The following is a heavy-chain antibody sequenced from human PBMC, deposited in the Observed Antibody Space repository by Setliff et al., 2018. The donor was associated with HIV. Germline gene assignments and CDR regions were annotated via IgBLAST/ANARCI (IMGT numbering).Heavy chain of an antibody. CDR3: AREVNAVADSDAFDI. V-gene: IGHV4-30-4*08. Sequence: SVTLSLTCTVSGASIDSGFHYWGWIRQSPGKGLEWVGYVSYSGATYYNPSLKTRAAISVDTSKNQFSLNLNSLTAADTAVYYCAREVNAVADSDAFDIWGQGTRVTVSS. J-gene: IGHJ3*02. CDR2: VSYSGAT. D-gene: IGHD6-19*01. CDR1: GASIDSGFHY.